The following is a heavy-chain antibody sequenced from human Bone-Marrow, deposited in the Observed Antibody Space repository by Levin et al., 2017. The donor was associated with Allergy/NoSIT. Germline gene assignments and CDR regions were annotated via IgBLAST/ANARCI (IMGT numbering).Heavy chain of an antibody. CDR3: ARANRFSSSWYYYFDY. D-gene: IGHD6-13*01. Sequence: SETLSLTCAVSGSSISSGYYWGWIRQPPGKGLEWIGSIYHSGSTYYNPSLKSRVTISVDTSKNQFSLKLSSVTAADTAVYYCARANRFSSSWYYYFDYWGQGTLVTVSS. CDR1: GSSISSGYY. CDR2: IYHSGST. J-gene: IGHJ4*02. V-gene: IGHV4-38-2*01.